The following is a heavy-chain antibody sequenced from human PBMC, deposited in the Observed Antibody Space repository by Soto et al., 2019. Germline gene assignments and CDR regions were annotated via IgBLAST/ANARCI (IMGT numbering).Heavy chain of an antibody. CDR1: GGSIGSGTYY. D-gene: IGHD6-19*01. Sequence: QVQLQESGPGLVKPSQTLSLTCTVSGGSIGSGTYYWNWIRQHPGKGLEWIGYIYFTGGTYYNPSLHSRVSMSRDTSPNQFSLELDSVTAADTAVYYCARGGRSGWLGFDSWGQGTLVTVSS. CDR3: ARGGRSGWLGFDS. V-gene: IGHV4-31*03. CDR2: IYFTGGT. J-gene: IGHJ4*02.